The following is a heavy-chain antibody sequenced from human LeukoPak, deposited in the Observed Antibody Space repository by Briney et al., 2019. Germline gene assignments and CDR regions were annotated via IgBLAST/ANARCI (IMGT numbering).Heavy chain of an antibody. CDR2: INHSGST. J-gene: IGHJ4*02. D-gene: IGHD6-19*01. CDR1: GGSFSGYY. CDR3: ARYFKGGWYYFDY. Sequence: SETLSLTCAVYGGSFSGYYWSWIRQPPGKGLEWIGEINHSGSTNYNPSLKSRVTISVDTSKNQFSLKLSSVTAADTAVYYCARYFKGGWYYFDYWGQGTLVTASS. V-gene: IGHV4-34*01.